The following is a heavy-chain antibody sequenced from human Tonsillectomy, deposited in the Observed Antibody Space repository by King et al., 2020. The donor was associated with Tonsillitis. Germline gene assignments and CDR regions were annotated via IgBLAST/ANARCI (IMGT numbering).Heavy chain of an antibody. CDR3: ARDPSRGAATADDAFDI. D-gene: IGHD6-13*01. Sequence: QLVQSGAEVKKPGASVKVSCKASGYTLTDYYMHWVRQAPGQGLEWMGWINAKSGGTNYAQKFQGRVTMTRDTSISTAYMELSRVRSDDTAVYYCARDPSRGAATADDAFDIWGQGQWSPSL. CDR2: INAKSGGT. V-gene: IGHV1-2*02. J-gene: IGHJ3*02. CDR1: GYTLTDYY.